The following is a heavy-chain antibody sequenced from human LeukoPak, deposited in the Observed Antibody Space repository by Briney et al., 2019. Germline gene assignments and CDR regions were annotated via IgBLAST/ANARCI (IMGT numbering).Heavy chain of an antibody. D-gene: IGHD2-2*01. Sequence: ASETLSLTCTVSGGSISSYYWSWIRQPAGKGLEWIGRIYTSGSTNYNPSLKSRVTMSVDTSKNQFSLKLSSVTAADTAVYYCARVMAWSTSNYYYYMDVWGKGTTVTVSS. CDR1: GGSISSYY. CDR2: IYTSGST. V-gene: IGHV4-4*07. CDR3: ARVMAWSTSNYYYYMDV. J-gene: IGHJ6*03.